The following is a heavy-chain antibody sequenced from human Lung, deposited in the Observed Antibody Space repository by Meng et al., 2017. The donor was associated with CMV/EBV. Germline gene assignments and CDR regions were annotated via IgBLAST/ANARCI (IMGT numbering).Heavy chain of an antibody. D-gene: IGHD2-2*01. V-gene: IGHV4-4*01. CDR1: GGFISSSSW. CDR2: IHHSGRT. CDR3: AREYCSATSCYLVASGGMDV. J-gene: IGHJ6*02. Sequence: GSLRLXCAVSGGFISSSSWWSWVRQPPGKGLEWIGEIHHSGRTKYNPSLKSRVIISVDKSKNQFTLNLSSVTAADTAVYFCAREYCSATSCYLVASGGMDVWXQETTVTVSS.